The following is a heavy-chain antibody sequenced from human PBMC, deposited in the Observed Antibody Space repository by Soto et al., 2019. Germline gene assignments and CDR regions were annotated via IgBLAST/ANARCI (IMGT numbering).Heavy chain of an antibody. Sequence: GASVKVSCKASGGTLSSYAISWVRQAPGQGLEWMGGIIPIFGTANYAQKFQGRVTITADESTSTAYMELSSLRSEDTAVYYCAREPYEGSSTFYYYYYGMDVWGQGTTVTVSS. V-gene: IGHV1-69*13. J-gene: IGHJ6*02. CDR1: GGTLSSYA. CDR2: IIPIFGTA. D-gene: IGHD6-6*01. CDR3: AREPYEGSSTFYYYYYGMDV.